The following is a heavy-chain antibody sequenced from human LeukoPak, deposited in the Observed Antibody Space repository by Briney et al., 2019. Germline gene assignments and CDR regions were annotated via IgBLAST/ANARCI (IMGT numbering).Heavy chain of an antibody. V-gene: IGHV1-69*05. Sequence: SVKVSCKASGGTFSSYAINWVRQAPGQGLEWMGRIIPIFGTANYAQKFQGRVTITTDESTSTAYMELSSLRSEDTAVYYCARVVTDSSSWSSPVPAEYFQHWGQGTLVTVSS. J-gene: IGHJ1*01. D-gene: IGHD6-13*01. CDR2: IIPIFGTA. CDR3: ARVVTDSSSWSSPVPAEYFQH. CDR1: GGTFSSYA.